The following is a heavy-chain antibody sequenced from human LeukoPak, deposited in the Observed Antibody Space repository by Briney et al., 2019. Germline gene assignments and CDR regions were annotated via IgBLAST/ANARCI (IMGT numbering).Heavy chain of an antibody. V-gene: IGHV3-30*02. Sequence: GGSLRLSCAASGFTFSSYGMHWVRQAPGKGLEWVAFIRYDGSNKYYADSVKGRFTISRDNSKNTLYLQMDSLRAEDTAVYYCARADCYYDILTGYYCDGANWFDPWGQGTLVTVSS. CDR1: GFTFSSYG. J-gene: IGHJ5*02. CDR2: IRYDGSNK. CDR3: ARADCYYDILTGYYCDGANWFDP. D-gene: IGHD3-9*01.